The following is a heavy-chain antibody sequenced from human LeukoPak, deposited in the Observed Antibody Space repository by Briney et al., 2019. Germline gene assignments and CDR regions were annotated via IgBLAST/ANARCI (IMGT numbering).Heavy chain of an antibody. CDR3: ARDPSLYCSGGSCYSNYYYYYGMDV. Sequence: ASVKVSCKASGYTFTSYGISWVRQAPRQGLEWMGWISAYNGNTNYAQKLQGRVTMTTDTSTSTAYMELRSLRSDDTAVYYCARDPSLYCSGGSCYSNYYYYYGMDVWGQGTTVTVSS. CDR2: ISAYNGNT. J-gene: IGHJ6*02. D-gene: IGHD2-15*01. CDR1: GYTFTSYG. V-gene: IGHV1-18*01.